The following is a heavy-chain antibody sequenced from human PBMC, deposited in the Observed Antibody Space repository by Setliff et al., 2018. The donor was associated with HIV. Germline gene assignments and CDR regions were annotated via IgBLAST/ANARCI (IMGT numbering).Heavy chain of an antibody. D-gene: IGHD3-3*01. CDR2: INHSGST. CDR3: ARTRSDFWSGYSPYYYYYMDV. V-gene: IGHV4-34*01. J-gene: IGHJ6*03. Sequence: SETLSLTCDVYGGSFSGYYWSWIRQPPGKGLEWIGEINHSGSTNYNPSLKSRVTISADTSKNQFSLKLSSVTAADTAVYYCARTRSDFWSGYSPYYYYYMDVWGKGTTVTVSS. CDR1: GGSFSGYY.